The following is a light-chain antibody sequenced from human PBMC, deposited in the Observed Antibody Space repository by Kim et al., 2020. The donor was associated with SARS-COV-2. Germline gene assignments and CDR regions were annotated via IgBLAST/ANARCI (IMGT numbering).Light chain of an antibody. CDR3: QQYNNWVT. CDR2: GAS. V-gene: IGKV3-15*01. CDR1: QSVSSN. Sequence: EIVMTQSPATLSVSPGERATLSCRASQSVSSNLACYQQKPGQAPRLLIYGASTRATGIPARFSGSGSGTEFTLTISSLQSEDFAVYYCQQYNNWVTFGGGTKVDIK. J-gene: IGKJ4*01.